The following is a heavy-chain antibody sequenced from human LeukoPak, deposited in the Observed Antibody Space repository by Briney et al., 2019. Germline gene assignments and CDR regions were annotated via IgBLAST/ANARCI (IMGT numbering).Heavy chain of an antibody. CDR3: ARVPYSISSMDY. Sequence: GEPLKISCKSSGYTFSNYWIGWVRQMPGKGLEWMGIIYPGDSDTRYSPSFEGQVSISADKSISTAYLQWSSLKASDTAMYYCARVPYSISSMDYWGHGTLVTVSS. CDR2: IYPGDSDT. J-gene: IGHJ4*01. D-gene: IGHD6-6*01. V-gene: IGHV5-51*01. CDR1: GYTFSNYW.